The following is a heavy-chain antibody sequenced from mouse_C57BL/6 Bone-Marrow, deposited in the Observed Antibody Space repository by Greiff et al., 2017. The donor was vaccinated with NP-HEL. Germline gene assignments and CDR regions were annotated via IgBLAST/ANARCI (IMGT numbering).Heavy chain of an antibody. CDR1: GYTFTSYT. J-gene: IGHJ1*03. CDR2: INPSSGYT. CDR3: ASHDYGSSYWYFDV. D-gene: IGHD1-1*01. V-gene: IGHV1-4*01. Sequence: QVQLKQSGAELARPGASVKMSCKASGYTFTSYTMHWVKQRPGQGLEWIGYINPSSGYTKYNQKFKDKATLTADKSSSTAYMQLSSLTSEDSAVYYGASHDYGSSYWYFDVWGTGTTVTVSS.